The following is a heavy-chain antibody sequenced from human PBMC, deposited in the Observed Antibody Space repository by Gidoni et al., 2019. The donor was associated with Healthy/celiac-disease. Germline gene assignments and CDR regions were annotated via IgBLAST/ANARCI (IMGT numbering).Heavy chain of an antibody. Sequence: QVQVVESGGGVVQPGRSLRPSCAASGFTLSSYAMHWFRQAPGQGLEWVAVVSYYGSNKYYADSVKGRFTISRDNSKNTLYLQMNSLRAEDTAVYYCARGRELRQFSYYYYGMDVWGQGTTVTVSS. V-gene: IGHV3-30-3*01. CDR2: VSYYGSNK. CDR3: ARGRELRQFSYYYYGMDV. CDR1: GFTLSSYA. D-gene: IGHD1-26*01. J-gene: IGHJ6*02.